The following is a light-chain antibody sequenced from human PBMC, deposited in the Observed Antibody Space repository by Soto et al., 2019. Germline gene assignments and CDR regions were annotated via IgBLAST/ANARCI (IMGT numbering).Light chain of an antibody. CDR1: SSDVGGYDY. J-gene: IGLJ2*01. V-gene: IGLV2-14*01. CDR3: SSHRSDITVV. Sequence: QSVLTQPASVSGSPGQSITISCTGTSSDVGGYDYVSWYQHHPGKAPKLLIFEVSNRPSGVSNRFSGSKSGNTASLTISGLQAEDEADYYCSSHRSDITVVFGGGTKLT. CDR2: EVS.